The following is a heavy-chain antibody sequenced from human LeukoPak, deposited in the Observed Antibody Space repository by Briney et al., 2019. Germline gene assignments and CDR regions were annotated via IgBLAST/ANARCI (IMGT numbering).Heavy chain of an antibody. J-gene: IGHJ4*02. Sequence: ASVTVSCKGSGYTFTSYVISWVGQPAAQGLEWMGWISAYNGNTNYVQKLQGRVTMTTDTSTSTAYMELRSLRSDDTAVYYCARGSVLVFGELLPFDYWGQGTLVTVSS. CDR3: ARGSVLVFGELLPFDY. CDR1: GYTFTSYV. CDR2: ISAYNGNT. D-gene: IGHD3-10*02. V-gene: IGHV1-18*04.